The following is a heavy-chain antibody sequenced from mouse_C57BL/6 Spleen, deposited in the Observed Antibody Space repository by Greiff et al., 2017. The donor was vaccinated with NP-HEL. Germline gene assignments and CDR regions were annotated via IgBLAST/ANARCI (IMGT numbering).Heavy chain of an antibody. D-gene: IGHD2-3*01. Sequence: QVQLQQSGAELVKPGASVKISCKASGYAFSSYWMNWVKQRPGKGLEWIGQIYPGDGDTNYNGKFKGKATLTADKSSSTAYMQLISLTSEDSAFYFCAIGDIYDGYAMDYWGQGTSVTVSS. J-gene: IGHJ4*01. CDR1: GYAFSSYW. V-gene: IGHV1-80*01. CDR3: AIGDIYDGYAMDY. CDR2: IYPGDGDT.